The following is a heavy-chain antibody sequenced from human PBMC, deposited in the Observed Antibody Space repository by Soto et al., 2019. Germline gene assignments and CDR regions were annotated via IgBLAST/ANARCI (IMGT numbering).Heavy chain of an antibody. CDR1: GFTFSSYS. CDR3: AIFMGSRFSYYWMDF. D-gene: IGHD2-15*01. CDR2: ISSSSTI. V-gene: IGHV3-48*02. J-gene: IGHJ6*04. Sequence: GGSLRLSCAASGFTFSSYSMNWVRQAPGKGLEWVSYISSSSTIYYADSVKGQFTISRDNAKNSLYLQMNSLRDEDTAVYYCAIFMGSRFSYYWMDFWGKGITVTGSS.